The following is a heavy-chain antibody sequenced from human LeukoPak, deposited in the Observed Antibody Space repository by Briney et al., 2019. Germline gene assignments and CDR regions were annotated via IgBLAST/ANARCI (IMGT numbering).Heavy chain of an antibody. D-gene: IGHD3-10*01. V-gene: IGHV3-43D*03. J-gene: IGHJ4*01. CDR3: AKDMAAYYYASGNIDY. Sequence: PGRTLSLSCAVSGVTCDDYAMHWVREPPGKGLGWGFVNSWDGGGTYYADTAKGRFTISRDNNKNSLYLQMNSLRAEDTALYYCAKDMAAYYYASGNIDYWGQGTLVTVSS. CDR1: GVTCDDYA. CDR2: NSWDGGGT.